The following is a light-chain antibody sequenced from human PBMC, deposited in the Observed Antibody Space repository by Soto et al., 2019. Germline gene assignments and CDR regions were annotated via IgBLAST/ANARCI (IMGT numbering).Light chain of an antibody. CDR2: GAS. Sequence: EIVLTQSPGTLSLSPGERATLSCRASQSVSSNYLAWYQQKPGQAPRLLLYGASSMATGIPDRFSGSWSGADFNLTISRLEPEDFAVYNCQQYGSSPTTFGQGTKVEIK. V-gene: IGKV3-20*01. CDR1: QSVSSNY. J-gene: IGKJ1*01. CDR3: QQYGSSPTT.